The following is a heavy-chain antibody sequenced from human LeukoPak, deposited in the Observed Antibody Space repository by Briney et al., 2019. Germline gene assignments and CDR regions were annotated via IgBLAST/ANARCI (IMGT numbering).Heavy chain of an antibody. J-gene: IGHJ3*02. V-gene: IGHV4-59*01. CDR1: GGSISSYY. D-gene: IGHD6-13*01. CDR2: IYYSGST. CDR3: AREEIAAAGMLI. Sequence: PSETLSPTCTVSGGSISSYYWSWIRQPPGKGLEWIGYIYYSGSTNYNPSLKSRVTISVDTSKNQFSLKLSSVTAADTAVYYCAREEIAAAGMLIWGQGTMVTVSS.